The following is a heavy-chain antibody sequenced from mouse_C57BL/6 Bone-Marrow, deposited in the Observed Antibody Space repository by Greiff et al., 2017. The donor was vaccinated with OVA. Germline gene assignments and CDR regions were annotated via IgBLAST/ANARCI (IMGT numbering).Heavy chain of an antibody. D-gene: IGHD1-1*01. CDR2: IRNKANGYTT. Sequence: DVKLVESGGGLVQPGGSLSLSCAASGFTFTDYYMSWVRQPPGKALEWLGFIRNKANGYTTEYSASVQGRFTISRDNSQSIIYLQMNALRAEDSATYYCARYLSITTVPTSYYYAMDYWGQGTSVTVSS. CDR1: GFTFTDYY. V-gene: IGHV7-3*01. CDR3: ARYLSITTVPTSYYYAMDY. J-gene: IGHJ4*01.